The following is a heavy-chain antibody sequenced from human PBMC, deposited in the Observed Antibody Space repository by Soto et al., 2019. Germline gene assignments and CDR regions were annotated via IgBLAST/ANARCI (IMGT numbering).Heavy chain of an antibody. V-gene: IGHV3-33*01. Sequence: QVQLVESGGGVVQPGRSLRLSCAASGFTFSSYGMHWVRQAPGKGLEWVAVIWYDGSNKYYADSVKGRFTISRDNSKNTLYLQMNSLRDDDTDVYYCARDSGYSSSWYSEYFQHWGQGTLVTVSS. J-gene: IGHJ1*01. CDR3: ARDSGYSSSWYSEYFQH. CDR1: GFTFSSYG. D-gene: IGHD6-13*01. CDR2: IWYDGSNK.